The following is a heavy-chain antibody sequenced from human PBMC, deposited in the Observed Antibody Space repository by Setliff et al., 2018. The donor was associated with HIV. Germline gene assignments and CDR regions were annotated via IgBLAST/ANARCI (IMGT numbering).Heavy chain of an antibody. V-gene: IGHV4-59*11. Sequence: KPSETLSLTCTVSYGSISGHYWTWIRQPPGKGLEWIGYIHHSGGTQYNPSLMSRLTMSVDSYKNQFSLSLSSVTAADTAVYYCARLRGSYDFSNWFDPWGQGTQVTVSS. J-gene: IGHJ5*02. D-gene: IGHD3-3*01. CDR2: IHHSGGT. CDR1: YGSISGHY. CDR3: ARLRGSYDFSNWFDP.